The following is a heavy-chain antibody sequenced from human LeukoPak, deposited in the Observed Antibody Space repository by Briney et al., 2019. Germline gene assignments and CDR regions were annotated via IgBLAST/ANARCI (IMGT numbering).Heavy chain of an antibody. D-gene: IGHD3-10*01. CDR1: GFTLGEHA. J-gene: IGHJ6*03. Sequence: GGSLRLSCTASGFTLGEHAMSWVRQAPGKGLEWVGFIRSKAYGGTTEYAASVKGRFTISRDDSKSIAYLQMNSQKTEDTAVYNCTQMGLTNYYYYYMGVWGKGTTVTVSS. CDR3: TQMGLTNYYYYYMGV. V-gene: IGHV3-49*04. CDR2: IRSKAYGGTT.